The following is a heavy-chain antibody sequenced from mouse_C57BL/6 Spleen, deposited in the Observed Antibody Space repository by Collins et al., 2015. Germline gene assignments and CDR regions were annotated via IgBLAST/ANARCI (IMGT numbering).Heavy chain of an antibody. V-gene: IGHV1S137*01. CDR2: ISTYYGDA. Sequence: QVQLQQSGAELVRPGVSVKISCKGSGYTFTDYAMHWVKQSHAKSLEWIGVISTYYGDASYNQKVKGKATMTVDKSSSTAYMELARLTSEDSAIYYCAREGFAYWGQGTLVTVSA. J-gene: IGHJ3*01. CDR3: AREGFAY. CDR1: GYTFTDYA.